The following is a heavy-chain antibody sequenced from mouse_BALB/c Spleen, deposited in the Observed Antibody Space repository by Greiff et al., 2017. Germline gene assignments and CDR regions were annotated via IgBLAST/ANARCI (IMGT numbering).Heavy chain of an antibody. J-gene: IGHJ1*01. V-gene: IGHV2-6-7*01. D-gene: IGHD1-1*01. CDR1: GFSLTGYG. CDR3: ARARDTVVARDWYFDD. Sequence: VKLLESGPGLVAPSHCLSISCTASGFSLTGYGVNWVRQPPGKGLEWLGMIWGDGSTDYNSAHKSRLSISKDNSKSQVFLKMNSLQTDDTARYYCARARDTVVARDWYFDDWGAGTTVTVSS. CDR2: IWGDGST.